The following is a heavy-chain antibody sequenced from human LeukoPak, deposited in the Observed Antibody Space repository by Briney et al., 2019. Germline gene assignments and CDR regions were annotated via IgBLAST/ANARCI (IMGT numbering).Heavy chain of an antibody. CDR2: IYHSGRT. V-gene: IGHV4-38-2*02. CDR3: AREYYDSSYFDY. J-gene: IGHJ4*02. D-gene: IGHD3-22*01. CDR1: GNSISSGYY. Sequence: PSETLSLTCTVSGNSISSGYYWGWLRQPPGKGLEWIGSIYHSGRTYYNSSLKSRVTISVDTSKNQFSLKLSSVTAADTAVYYCAREYYDSSYFDYWGQGTLVTVSS.